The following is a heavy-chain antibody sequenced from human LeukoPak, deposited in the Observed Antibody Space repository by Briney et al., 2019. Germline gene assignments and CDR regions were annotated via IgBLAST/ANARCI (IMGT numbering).Heavy chain of an antibody. Sequence: PGGSLRLSCAASGFTFSSYTMNWVRQAPGKGLEWVSYISSSSSPIYYADSVKGRFTISRDNAKNSLYLQMNSLRAEDTAVYYCARGKDSSGWYGVHAFDIWGQGTMVTVSS. V-gene: IGHV3-48*04. D-gene: IGHD6-19*01. CDR2: ISSSSSPI. J-gene: IGHJ3*02. CDR1: GFTFSSYT. CDR3: ARGKDSSGWYGVHAFDI.